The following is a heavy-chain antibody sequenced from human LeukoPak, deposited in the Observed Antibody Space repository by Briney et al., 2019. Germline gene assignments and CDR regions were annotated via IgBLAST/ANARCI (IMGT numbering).Heavy chain of an antibody. V-gene: IGHV3-21*01. CDR1: RFTFSSYS. CDR2: ISSSSSYM. J-gene: IGHJ5*02. CDR3: ARRDGASSRGYNWFDP. Sequence: GGSLRLSCAASRFTFSSYSMNWVRQAPGKGLEWVSSISSSSSYMYYADSVKGRFTISRDNAKNSLYLQMNSLRAEDTAVYYCARRDGASSRGYNWFDPWGQGTLVTVSS. D-gene: IGHD3-10*01.